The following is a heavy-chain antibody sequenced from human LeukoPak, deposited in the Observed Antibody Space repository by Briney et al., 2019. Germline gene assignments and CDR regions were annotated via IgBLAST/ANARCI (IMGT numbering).Heavy chain of an antibody. CDR2: ISAYNGNT. J-gene: IGHJ5*02. D-gene: IGHD2-2*02. Sequence: ASVKVSCKASGYTFTSYGISWVRQAPGQGLEWMGWISAYNGNTNYAQKLQGRVTMTTDTSTSTAYMELRSLRSDVTAAYYCARDLIVVVPAAIGGNWFDPWGQGTLVTVSS. CDR3: ARDLIVVVPAAIGGNWFDP. V-gene: IGHV1-18*01. CDR1: GYTFTSYG.